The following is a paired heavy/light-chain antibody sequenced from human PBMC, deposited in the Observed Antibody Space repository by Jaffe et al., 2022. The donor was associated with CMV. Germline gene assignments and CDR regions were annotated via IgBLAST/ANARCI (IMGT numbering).Heavy chain of an antibody. D-gene: IGHD4-17*01. CDR1: GFSFSNYG. J-gene: IGHJ4*02. CDR3: AKEFQIYGDFLWYFDS. V-gene: IGHV3-30*18. CDR2: LSYHGGAE. Sequence: QVNLVESGGGVVQVGGSLRLSCTASGFSFSNYGMNWVRQAPGKGLEWVARLSYHGGAENYADSVKGRFTISRDNSKNTLYLQMDSLTAEDAAVYFCAKEFQIYGDFLWYFDSWGQGTRVTVSS.
Light chain of an antibody. J-gene: IGKJ1*01. CDR1: QSIGDF. CDR3: QKYNGLSGT. V-gene: IGKV1-5*03. Sequence: IQLTQSPSTLSASVGDRVTITCRASQSIGDFLAWYQQKPGKAPNLLIYKASSLQNGVPSRFSGSGYGTEFTLTISSLQPDDFATYYCQKYNGLSGTFGQGTKVEIK. CDR2: KAS.